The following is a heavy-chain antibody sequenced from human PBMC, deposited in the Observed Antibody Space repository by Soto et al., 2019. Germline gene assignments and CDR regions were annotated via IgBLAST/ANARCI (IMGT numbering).Heavy chain of an antibody. CDR3: ARLLRQGGAAGTRSSSNY. D-gene: IGHD6-13*01. Sequence: ASVKVSCKASGYTFTSYDINWVRQATGQGLEWMGWMNPNSGNTGYAQKLQGRVTMTRNTSISTAYMELSSLRSEDTAVYYCARLLRQGGAAGTRSSSNYWGQGTLVTVSS. J-gene: IGHJ4*02. CDR2: MNPNSGNT. V-gene: IGHV1-8*01. CDR1: GYTFTSYD.